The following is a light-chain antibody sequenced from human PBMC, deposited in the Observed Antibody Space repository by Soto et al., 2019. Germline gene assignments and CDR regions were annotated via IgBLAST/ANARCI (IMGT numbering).Light chain of an antibody. Sequence: DIRMTQSPSTLSVSVGDRVTITCRASQTISSWLAWYQQKPGKAPKLLIYKASTLKSGVPSRFRGSGSGTEFTLTISSLQPDDFATYYCQHYNSYPEAFGQGTKVDIK. V-gene: IGKV1-5*03. CDR1: QTISSW. J-gene: IGKJ1*01. CDR2: KAS. CDR3: QHYNSYPEA.